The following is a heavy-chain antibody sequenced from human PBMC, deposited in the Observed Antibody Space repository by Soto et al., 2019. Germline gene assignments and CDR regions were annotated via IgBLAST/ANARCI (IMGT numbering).Heavy chain of an antibody. D-gene: IGHD3-10*01. CDR1: GGTFSSYA. CDR3: ARASATHYYGSGSLHDMDV. CDR2: IIPIFGTA. Sequence: ASVKVSCKASGGTFSSYAISWVRQAPGQGLEWMGGIIPIFGTANYAQKFQGRVTITADESTSTAYMELSSLRSEDTAVYYCARASATHYYGSGSLHDMDVWGQGTTVTVSS. J-gene: IGHJ6*02. V-gene: IGHV1-69*13.